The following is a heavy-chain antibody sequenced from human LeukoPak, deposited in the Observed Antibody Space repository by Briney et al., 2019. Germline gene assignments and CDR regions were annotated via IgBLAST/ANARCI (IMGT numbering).Heavy chain of an antibody. D-gene: IGHD6-19*01. CDR3: ARDRSGPLDY. Sequence: SSETLSLTCTVPGGSISSYYWSWIRQPPGKVLEWIGYIYYSGSTNYNPSLKSRVTISVDTSKNQSSLKLSSVTAADTAVYYCARDRSGPLDYWGKGTLVTVS. CDR1: GGSISSYY. V-gene: IGHV4-59*01. J-gene: IGHJ4*02. CDR2: IYYSGST.